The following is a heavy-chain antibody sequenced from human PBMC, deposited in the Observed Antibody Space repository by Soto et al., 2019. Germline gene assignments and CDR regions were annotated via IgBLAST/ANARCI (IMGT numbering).Heavy chain of an antibody. D-gene: IGHD3-22*01. Sequence: GVPLRLSCAASGLSFSSYGMQWVRQAPGKGLEWVAVISYDGSNKYYADSVKGRFTISRDNSKNTLYLQMNSLGAEDTALYYCAKDLREGGYYDSSGYFDYWGQGTLVTVSS. CDR1: GLSFSSYG. CDR2: ISYDGSNK. CDR3: AKDLREGGYYDSSGYFDY. J-gene: IGHJ4*02. V-gene: IGHV3-30*18.